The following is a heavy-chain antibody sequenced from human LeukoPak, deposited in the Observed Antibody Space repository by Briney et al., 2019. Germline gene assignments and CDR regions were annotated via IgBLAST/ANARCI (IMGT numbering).Heavy chain of an antibody. Sequence: SVKVSCKASGGTFSGYAISWVRQAPGQGLEWMGGIIPIFGTANYAQKFQGRVTITADESTSTAYMELSSLRSEDTAVYYCAREGYYGSGSFFDYWGQGTLVTVSS. CDR1: GGTFSGYA. CDR2: IIPIFGTA. J-gene: IGHJ4*02. CDR3: AREGYYGSGSFFDY. D-gene: IGHD3-10*01. V-gene: IGHV1-69*13.